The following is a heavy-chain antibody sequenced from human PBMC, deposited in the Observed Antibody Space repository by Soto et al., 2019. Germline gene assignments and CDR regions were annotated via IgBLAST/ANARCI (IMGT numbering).Heavy chain of an antibody. D-gene: IGHD6-19*01. J-gene: IGHJ6*02. CDR2: ISGSGGST. V-gene: IGHV3-23*01. CDR1: GFTFSSYA. Sequence: PGGSLRLSCAASGFTFSSYAMSWVRQAPGKGLEWVSAISGSGGSTYYADSAKGRFTISRDNSKNTLYLQMNSLRAEDTAVYYCAKDGMAGAARYYYYGMDVWGQGTTVTVSS. CDR3: AKDGMAGAARYYYYGMDV.